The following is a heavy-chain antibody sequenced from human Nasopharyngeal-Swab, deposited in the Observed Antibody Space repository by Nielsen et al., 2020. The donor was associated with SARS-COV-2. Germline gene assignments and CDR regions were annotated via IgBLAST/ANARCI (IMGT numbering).Heavy chain of an antibody. J-gene: IGHJ2*01. Sequence: SETLSLTCAVYGGSFSGYSWSWIRQPPGKGLEWIGEINHSGRTNYNPSLKSRVTISADTSKNQFSLKLSSVTAADTAVYYCARGGGIAARRAVYYFDLWGRGTLVTVSS. CDR3: ARGGGIAARRAVYYFDL. D-gene: IGHD6-6*01. V-gene: IGHV4-34*01. CDR1: GGSFSGYS. CDR2: INHSGRT.